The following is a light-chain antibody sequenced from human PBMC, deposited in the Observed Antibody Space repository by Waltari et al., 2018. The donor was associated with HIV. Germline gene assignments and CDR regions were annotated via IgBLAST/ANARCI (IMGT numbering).Light chain of an antibody. V-gene: IGKV3-11*01. CDR2: DVS. Sequence: IAFTLPPATLSLSPGDRATLSCRASQSVGSILAWYQHKPGQAPRLRMYDVSKRATDIPARFSGSGSGTDFTLTISSVEPEDVAVYYCQQRSNRPRGYSFGQGTKVE. CDR3: QQRSNRPRGYS. CDR1: QSVGSI. J-gene: IGKJ2*03.